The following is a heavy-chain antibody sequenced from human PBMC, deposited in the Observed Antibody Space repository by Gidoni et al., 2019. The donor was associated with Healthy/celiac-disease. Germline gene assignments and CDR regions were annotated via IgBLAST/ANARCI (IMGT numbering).Heavy chain of an antibody. J-gene: IGHJ4*02. CDR1: YA. Sequence: YALSWVRQAPGQGLEWMGGIIPIFGTANYAQKFQGRVTITADESTSTAYMELSSLRSEDTAVYYCATQIISIFGVVITNYFDYWGQGTLVTVSA. V-gene: IGHV1-69*01. CDR2: IIPIFGTA. D-gene: IGHD3-3*01. CDR3: ATQIISIFGVVITNYFDY.